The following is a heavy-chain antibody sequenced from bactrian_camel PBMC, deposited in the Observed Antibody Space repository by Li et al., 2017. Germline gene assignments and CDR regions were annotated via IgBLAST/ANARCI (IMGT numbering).Heavy chain of an antibody. V-gene: IGHV3-3*01. CDR2: IRMIDGSL. CDR1: GSPYC. CDR3: AADRLGGGGNCRGPEYDN. J-gene: IGHJ4*01. D-gene: IGHD7*01. Sequence: HVQLVESGGGSVEVGGSLRLSCASSGSPYCMGWFRQAPGEQREGVATIRMIDGSLGYEDSVKGRFTISRDNARNTLYLQMDGLKPEDTAMYYCAADRLGGGGNCRGPEYDNWGQGTQVTVS.